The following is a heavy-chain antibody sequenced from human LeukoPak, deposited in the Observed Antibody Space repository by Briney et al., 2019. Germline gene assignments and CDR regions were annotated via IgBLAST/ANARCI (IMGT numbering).Heavy chain of an antibody. CDR1: GFTFSGSA. Sequence: GGSLRLSCAASGFTFSGSAMSWVRQAPGKGLEWVSGLSGSGDSTYYADSVKGRFTISRDNSKNTLYLQMNSLRAEDTAVYYCAKGLNGWLRSADYWGQGTLVTVSS. J-gene: IGHJ4*02. CDR2: LSGSGDST. CDR3: AKGLNGWLRSADY. D-gene: IGHD5-12*01. V-gene: IGHV3-23*01.